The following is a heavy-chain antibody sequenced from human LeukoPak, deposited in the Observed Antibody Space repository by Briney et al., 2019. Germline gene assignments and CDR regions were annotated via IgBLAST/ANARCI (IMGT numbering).Heavy chain of an antibody. CDR1: GYTFSDYF. CDR2: INPNIGDA. CDR3: ARMALDGGDSIGFDS. J-gene: IGHJ5*01. D-gene: IGHD2-21*02. V-gene: IGHV1-2*02. Sequence: ASVKVTCKASGYTFSDYFIHWVRQAPGQGLEWMGWINPNIGDASYAQKFQDRVTMTRDRSINTAYMELSRLTSDDTAVYYCARMALDGGDSIGFDSWGQGTLVTVSS.